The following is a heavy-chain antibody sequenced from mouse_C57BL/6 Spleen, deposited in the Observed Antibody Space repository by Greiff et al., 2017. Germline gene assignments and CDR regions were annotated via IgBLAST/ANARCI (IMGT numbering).Heavy chain of an antibody. CDR1: GFNIKDYY. CDR3: ATGCYGSRYDFEY. CDR2: IDPEDGDT. D-gene: IGHD1-1*01. Sequence: EVQRVESGAELVRPGASVKLSCTASGFNIKDYYMHWVKQRPEQGLEWIGRIDPEDGDTEYAPKFQGKATMTADTSSNTAYLQLSSLTSEDTAVYYSATGCYGSRYDFEYWGEGTTLTVSS. J-gene: IGHJ2*01. V-gene: IGHV14-1*01.